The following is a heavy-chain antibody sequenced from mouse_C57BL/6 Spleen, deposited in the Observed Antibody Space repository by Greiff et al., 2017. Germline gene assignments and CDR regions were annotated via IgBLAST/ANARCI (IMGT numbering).Heavy chain of an antibody. CDR1: GYAFSSSW. Sequence: VQLQESGPELVKPGASVKISCKASGYAFSSSWMNWVKQRPGKGLEWIGRIYPGDGDTNYNGKFKGKATLTADKSSSTAYMQLSSLTSEDSAVYFCARSNYGSSHTLFDYWGQGTLVTVSA. CDR3: ARSNYGSSHTLFDY. V-gene: IGHV1-82*01. D-gene: IGHD1-1*01. J-gene: IGHJ3*01. CDR2: IYPGDGDT.